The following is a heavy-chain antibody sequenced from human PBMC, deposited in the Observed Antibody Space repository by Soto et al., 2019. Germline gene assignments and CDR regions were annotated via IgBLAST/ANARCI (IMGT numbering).Heavy chain of an antibody. V-gene: IGHV3-30-3*01. CDR1: GFTFSSYA. D-gene: IGHD6-19*01. CDR2: ISYDGSNK. Sequence: QVQLVESGGGVVQPGRSLRLSCAASGFTFSSYAMHWVRQAPGKGLEWVAVISYDGSNKYYADSVKGRFTISRDNSKNTLYLQMNSLRAEDTAVYYCARDTVASLDYWGQGTLVTVSS. CDR3: ARDTVASLDY. J-gene: IGHJ4*02.